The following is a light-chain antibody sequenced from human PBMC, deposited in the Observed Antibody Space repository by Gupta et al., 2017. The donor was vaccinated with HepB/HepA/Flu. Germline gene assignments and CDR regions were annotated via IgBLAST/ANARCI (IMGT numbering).Light chain of an antibody. CDR1: QNVLNY. J-gene: IGKJ3*01. V-gene: IGKV4-1*01. CDR2: WAY. Sequence: DIVMTQSPDSLTVSLGERATINCKSSQNVLNYLAWYQRKPGQPPRLLIYWAYTLESGVADRFSGSGSGTDFTLTINNLQAEDVAVYYCQQYYSTLSFGPGTKLEIK. CDR3: QQYYSTLS.